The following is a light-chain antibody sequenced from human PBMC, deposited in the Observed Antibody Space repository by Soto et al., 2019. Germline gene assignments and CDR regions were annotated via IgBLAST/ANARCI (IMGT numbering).Light chain of an antibody. CDR2: DAS. V-gene: IGKV1-33*01. J-gene: IGKJ4*01. CDR3: QQYDHLPPLS. Sequence: DIQMTQSPSSLSASVGDRVTITCQASQDIKNYLNWYQQKPGKAPNLLIYDASNLKTGVPSRFSGGESGTHFTFTISSLQPEDVATYYCQQYDHLPPLSFGGGTKVETK. CDR1: QDIKNY.